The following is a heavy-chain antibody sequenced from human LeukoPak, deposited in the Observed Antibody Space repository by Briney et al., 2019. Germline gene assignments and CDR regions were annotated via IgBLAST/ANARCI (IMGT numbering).Heavy chain of an antibody. CDR1: GFTFGKYW. CDR2: IRQDGSEK. CDR3: ARDNPFGGY. Sequence: GGSLRLSCVASGFTFGKYWMSWVRQAPGKGLEWVANIRQDGSEKNYVDSVKGRFTISRDNAENSLYLQMNRLRVEDTAIYYCARDNPFGGYWGQGTLVTVSS. D-gene: IGHD3-16*01. V-gene: IGHV3-7*03. J-gene: IGHJ4*02.